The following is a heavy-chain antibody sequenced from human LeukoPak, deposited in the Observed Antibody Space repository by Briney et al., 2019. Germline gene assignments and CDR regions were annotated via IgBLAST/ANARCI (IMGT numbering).Heavy chain of an antibody. CDR3: ARSLNGDPPDFDY. CDR1: GFTFSSYG. V-gene: IGHV3-33*01. J-gene: IGHJ4*02. Sequence: GRSLRLSCAASGFTFSSYGMHWVRQAPGKGLEWVAIIWSDGSNKYYADSVKGRFTISRDNSKNTPYLQMNSLRAEDTAVYYCARSLNGDPPDFDYWGQGTLVTVSS. D-gene: IGHD4-17*01. CDR2: IWSDGSNK.